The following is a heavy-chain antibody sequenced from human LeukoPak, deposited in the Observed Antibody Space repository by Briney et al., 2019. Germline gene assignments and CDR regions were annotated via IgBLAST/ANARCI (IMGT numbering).Heavy chain of an antibody. CDR1: GFTFSTST. D-gene: IGHD5-12*01. Sequence: PGGSLRLSCAASGFTFSTSTMNWVRQAPGKGLEWVSSIGSTSRDIYFVGSVRGRFTISRDNAKNSLYLEMNSLRADDTAVYYCVRGDYRDYWGQGTLVTVSS. J-gene: IGHJ4*02. CDR3: VRGDYRDY. CDR2: IGSTSRDI. V-gene: IGHV3-21*01.